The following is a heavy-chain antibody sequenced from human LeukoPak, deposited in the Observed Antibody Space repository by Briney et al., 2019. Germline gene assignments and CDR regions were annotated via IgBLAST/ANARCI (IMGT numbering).Heavy chain of an antibody. V-gene: IGHV4-39*07. Sequence: PSETLSLTCTVSGGSISSSSYYWGWIRQPPGKGLEWIGSIYYSGSTYYNPSLKSRVTISVDTSKNQFSLKLSSVTAADTAVYYCARDEPYCGGDCYSSLFDYWGQGTLVTVSS. CDR1: GGSISSSSYY. CDR2: IYYSGST. D-gene: IGHD2-21*02. CDR3: ARDEPYCGGDCYSSLFDY. J-gene: IGHJ4*02.